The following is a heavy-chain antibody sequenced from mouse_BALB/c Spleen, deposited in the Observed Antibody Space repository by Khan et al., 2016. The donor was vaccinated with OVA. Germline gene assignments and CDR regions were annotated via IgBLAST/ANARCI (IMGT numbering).Heavy chain of an antibody. CDR1: GYTFTSYY. J-gene: IGHJ3*01. D-gene: IGHD2-2*01. V-gene: IGHV1S81*02. CDR3: TRSGYGSFVY. Sequence: VQLQESGAELVKPGASVKLSCKASGYTFTSYYMYWVKQRPGQGLEWIGEINPSNGGTNFNEKFKSKAILTVDKSSSTSYMQLSSLTSEDSAVYYCTRSGYGSFVYWGQGTLVTVSA. CDR2: INPSNGGT.